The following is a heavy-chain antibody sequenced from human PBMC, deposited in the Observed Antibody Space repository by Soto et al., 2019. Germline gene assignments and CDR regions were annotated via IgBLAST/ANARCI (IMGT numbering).Heavy chain of an antibody. CDR1: GGTFNGYS. J-gene: IGHJ4*02. CDR2: TIPIFTTA. CDR3: ARVDSSLVRLVGQSYFDH. V-gene: IGHV1-69*01. Sequence: QVQLVQSGAEVKEPGSSVKVSCKASGGTFNGYSISWVRQAPGQGLEWVGGTIPIFTTANYAQKFQGRLTMTADESTSTAYMELSCLRSDDTAIYYCARVDSSLVRLVGQSYFDHWGQGTLVSVSA. D-gene: IGHD3-10*01.